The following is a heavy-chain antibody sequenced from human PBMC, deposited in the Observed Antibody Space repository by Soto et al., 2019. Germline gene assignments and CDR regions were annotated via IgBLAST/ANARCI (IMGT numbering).Heavy chain of an antibody. CDR2: IYYSGST. CDR3: ARLRMGNYYFDY. D-gene: IGHD4-4*01. Sequence: SETLSLTCTVSGGSISSRSYYWGWIRQPPGKGLEWIGSIYYSGSTYYNPSLKSRVTISVDTSKNQFSLKLSSVTAADTAVYYCARLRMGNYYFDYWGQGTLVTVS. V-gene: IGHV4-39*01. J-gene: IGHJ4*02. CDR1: GGSISSRSYY.